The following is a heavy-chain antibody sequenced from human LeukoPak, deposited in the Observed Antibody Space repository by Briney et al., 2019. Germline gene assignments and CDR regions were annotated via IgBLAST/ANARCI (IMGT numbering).Heavy chain of an antibody. J-gene: IGHJ4*02. CDR2: KWCDGSNK. D-gene: IGHD3-22*01. CDR3: AKSRPASSGYYPSYYFDY. V-gene: IGHV3-33*06. CDR1: GFTFSSYG. Sequence: GGSLRLTCAASGFTFSSYGMHWVRQAPGKGLEWMAVKWCDGSNKYYADSVKGRFTISRDNSKNTLYLQMNSLRAEDTAVYYCAKSRPASSGYYPSYYFDYWGQGTLVTVSS.